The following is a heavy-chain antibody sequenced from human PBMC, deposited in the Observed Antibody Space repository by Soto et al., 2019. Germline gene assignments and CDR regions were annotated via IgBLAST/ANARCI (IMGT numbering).Heavy chain of an antibody. CDR1: GFTFSTYV. V-gene: IGHV3-23*01. CDR3: AKCLTDYYDGMHV. CDR2: ISASGGST. Sequence: PGVSLRLSCAASGFTFSTYVMTWVRQAPGKGLEWVSVISASGGSTNYADSVKGRFTISRDNSKNTLYLQMNSLRAEDTAVYYCAKCLTDYYDGMHVCGHGTTVTVS. J-gene: IGHJ6*02. D-gene: IGHD4-4*01.